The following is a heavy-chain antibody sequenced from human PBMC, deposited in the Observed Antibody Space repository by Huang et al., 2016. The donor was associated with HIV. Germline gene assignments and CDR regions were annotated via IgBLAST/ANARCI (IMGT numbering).Heavy chain of an antibody. V-gene: IGHV5-51*03. Sequence: EVQLVQSGAEVKKPGESLKISCEGFGFSFTNYWIAWVRQMPGKGLESMGIMYPDDSDTRYSPSFQGQVTISADKAVTTAYLEGSSRKASDTAMYYYARRPLTYDSGVYYGAFDIWGQGTMVTVSS. D-gene: IGHD3-22*01. CDR2: MYPDDSDT. J-gene: IGHJ3*02. CDR1: GFSFTNYW. CDR3: ARRPLTYDSGVYYGAFDI.